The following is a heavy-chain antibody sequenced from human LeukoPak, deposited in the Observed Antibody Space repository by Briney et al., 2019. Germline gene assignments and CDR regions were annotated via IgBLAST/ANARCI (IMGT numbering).Heavy chain of an antibody. CDR3: GRAVAGRFDY. D-gene: IGHD6-19*01. V-gene: IGHV3-48*01. Sequence: GVSLRLPCATSGFIFRRYTMIWARQAPGKGVGWDSYNSSKGTIYQADYVKGRFTNSRDNAKRSLYLEMNSLRAEDTAVYDCGRAVAGRFDYWGQGTLVTVAS. CDR2: NSSKGTI. CDR1: GFIFRRYT. J-gene: IGHJ4*02.